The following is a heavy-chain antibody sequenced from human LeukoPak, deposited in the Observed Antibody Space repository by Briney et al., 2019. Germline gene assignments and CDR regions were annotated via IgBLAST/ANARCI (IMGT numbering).Heavy chain of an antibody. CDR2: IKPDGSEK. Sequence: GGSLRLSCAASGFTFSRYWMSWVRQAPGKGLEWVANIKPDGSEKYYVDSVKGRFTISRDNAKNSLCLQTNSLRAEDTAVYYCAREEGWFDPWGQGTLVTVSS. CDR1: GFTFSRYW. J-gene: IGHJ5*02. CDR3: AREEGWFDP. V-gene: IGHV3-7*01.